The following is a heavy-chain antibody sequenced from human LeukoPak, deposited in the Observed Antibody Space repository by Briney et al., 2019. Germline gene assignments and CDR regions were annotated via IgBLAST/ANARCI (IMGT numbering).Heavy chain of an antibody. D-gene: IGHD2-21*02. CDR3: AKGGASLTDAPHGDVVTTTLDGFDI. CDR1: GFDFSAYA. V-gene: IGHV3-23*01. Sequence: GGSLRLSCAASGFDFSAYAMTWVRQAPGKGPECVSTVSGSGYRKYYADSVKGRFTISRDNAKKTIFLQLDSLRVDDTAHYYCAKGGASLTDAPHGDVVTTTLDGFDIWGQGARVTVSS. J-gene: IGHJ3*02. CDR2: VSGSGYRK.